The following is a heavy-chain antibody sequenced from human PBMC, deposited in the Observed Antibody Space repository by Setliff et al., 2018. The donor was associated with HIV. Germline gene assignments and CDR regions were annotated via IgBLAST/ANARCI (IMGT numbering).Heavy chain of an antibody. Sequence: GGSLRLSCAASGFTFSSYASGWVRQAPGKGLEWVSYITGSGSRIYYADSVKGRFTISRDNAKNSVYLQMNSLRAEDTAVYYCARDEATGGVDYWGQGTLVTVSS. CDR2: ITGSGSRI. D-gene: IGHD3-16*01. CDR3: ARDEATGGVDY. V-gene: IGHV3-48*03. CDR1: GFTFSSYA. J-gene: IGHJ4*02.